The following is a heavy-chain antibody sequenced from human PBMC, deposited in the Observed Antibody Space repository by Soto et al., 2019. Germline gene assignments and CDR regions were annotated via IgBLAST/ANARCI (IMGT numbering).Heavy chain of an antibody. CDR1: GYSFTSYW. J-gene: IGHJ6*02. Sequence: GESLKISCKGSGYSFTSYWIGWVRQMPGKGLEWMGIIYPGDSDTRYSPSFQGQVTISADKSISTAYLQWSSLKASDTAMYYCARTIWGRPPYYYYYGMDVWGQGTTVTVSS. CDR3: ARTIWGRPPYYYYYGMDV. D-gene: IGHD3-16*01. CDR2: IYPGDSDT. V-gene: IGHV5-51*01.